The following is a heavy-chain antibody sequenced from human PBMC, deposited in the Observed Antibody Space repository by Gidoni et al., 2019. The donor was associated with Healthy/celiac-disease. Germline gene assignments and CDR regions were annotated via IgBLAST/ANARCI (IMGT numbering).Heavy chain of an antibody. CDR2: TSSSGGST. CDR1: GFPFSSYA. D-gene: IGHD5-18*01. J-gene: IGHJ1*01. V-gene: IGHV3-23*01. Sequence: EVQLLESGGGLVQPGGSLSLSCAASGFPFSSYAMSWVRQAQGKGLEWVSATSSSGGSTYYADSVKGRFTISRDNSKNTLYLQMNSLRAEDTAVYYCAKGYGRRVSFQHWGQGTLVTVSS. CDR3: AKGYGRRVSFQH.